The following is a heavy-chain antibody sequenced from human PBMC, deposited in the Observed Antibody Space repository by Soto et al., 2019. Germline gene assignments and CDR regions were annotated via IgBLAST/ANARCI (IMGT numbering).Heavy chain of an antibody. CDR3: AADMAPTDMYNWFDP. D-gene: IGHD1-1*01. CDR1: GFTFSSSA. J-gene: IGHJ5*02. Sequence: EASVKVSCKASGFTFSSSAIQWVRQARGQRLEWIGWIVVGSGNTKYAQKFQERLTMTRDMSTSTAYMELSSLRSEDTAVYYCAADMAPTDMYNWFDPWGQGTLVTVSS. CDR2: IVVGSGNT. V-gene: IGHV1-58*02.